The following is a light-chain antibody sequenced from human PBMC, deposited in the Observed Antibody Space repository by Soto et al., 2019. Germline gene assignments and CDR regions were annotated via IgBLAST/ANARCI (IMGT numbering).Light chain of an antibody. J-gene: IGKJ1*01. CDR2: AAS. CDR3: QQSYRTPRT. CDR1: QSISSS. Sequence: DIQMTQSPSSLSASVRDRVTITCRASQSISSSLNWYQQKPGKAPKLLIYAASSLQSGVPSRFSGSGSGTDFNLTIISLQPEDFATYYCQQSYRTPRTFGQGTKVEIK. V-gene: IGKV1-39*01.